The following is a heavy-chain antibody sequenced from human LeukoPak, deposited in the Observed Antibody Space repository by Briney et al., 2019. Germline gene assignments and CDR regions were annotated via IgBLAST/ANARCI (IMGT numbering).Heavy chain of an antibody. Sequence: GASVKVSCKASGYTFTSYGISWVRQAPGQGLEWMGWISAYNGNTNYAQKLQGRVTMTTDTSTSTAYMELRSLRSDGTAVYYCAREGTYYDFWSGYDDYYFDYWGQGTLVTVSS. CDR3: AREGTYYDFWSGYDDYYFDY. V-gene: IGHV1-18*01. CDR1: GYTFTSYG. CDR2: ISAYNGNT. J-gene: IGHJ4*02. D-gene: IGHD3-3*01.